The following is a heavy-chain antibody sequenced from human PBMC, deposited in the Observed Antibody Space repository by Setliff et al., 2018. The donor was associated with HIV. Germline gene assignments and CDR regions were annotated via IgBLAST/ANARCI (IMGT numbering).Heavy chain of an antibody. Sequence: GGSLRLSCAASGFIFSSYEMNWVRQAPGKGLEWVSYINSYGSSTYYADSVKGRFTISRDNAKNPLYLQMNSLRAEDTAVYYCARKGDWGQGTLVTVSS. CDR3: ARKGD. J-gene: IGHJ4*02. CDR2: INSYGSST. CDR1: GFIFSSYE. V-gene: IGHV3-48*03.